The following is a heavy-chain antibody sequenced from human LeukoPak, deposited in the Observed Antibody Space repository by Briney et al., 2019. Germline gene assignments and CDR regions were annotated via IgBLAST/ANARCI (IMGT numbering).Heavy chain of an antibody. CDR3: VRDLGGRSGH. Sequence: GGSLRLSCAASGFTFSSYAMSWVRQAPGKGLEWVSSISGSGGSTYHADSVKGRSTIFRDNAKNTLYLQMNSLRAEDTAVYYCVRDLGGRSGHWGQGTLVTVSS. D-gene: IGHD1-26*01. CDR2: ISGSGGST. V-gene: IGHV3-23*01. J-gene: IGHJ4*02. CDR1: GFTFSSYA.